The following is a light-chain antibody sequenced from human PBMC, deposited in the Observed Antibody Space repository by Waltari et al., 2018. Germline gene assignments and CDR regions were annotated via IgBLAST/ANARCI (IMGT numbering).Light chain of an antibody. Sequence: DIQMTQSPSSVSASVGDRVTLTCRASQDISSWLAWFQQKPGKAPKLLIYAASSLQSGVPSRFTGRGSGTDFILTISNLQPEDFATYFCQQGNSFPHTFGGGTKVEIK. V-gene: IGKV1-12*01. CDR1: QDISSW. CDR2: AAS. CDR3: QQGNSFPHT. J-gene: IGKJ4*01.